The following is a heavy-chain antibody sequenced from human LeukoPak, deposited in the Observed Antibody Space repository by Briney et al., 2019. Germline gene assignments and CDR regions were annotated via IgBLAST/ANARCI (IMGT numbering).Heavy chain of an antibody. CDR3: ARVVSMITFGGVIAHDAFDI. V-gene: IGHV4-59*08. CDR1: GGSISSYY. J-gene: IGHJ3*02. CDR2: IYYSGST. D-gene: IGHD3-16*02. Sequence: PSETLSLTCTVSGGSISSYYWSWIRQPPGKGLEWIGYIYYSGSTNYNPSLRSRVTISVDTSKNQFSLKLSSVTAADTAVYYCARVVSMITFGGVIAHDAFDIWGQGTMVTVSS.